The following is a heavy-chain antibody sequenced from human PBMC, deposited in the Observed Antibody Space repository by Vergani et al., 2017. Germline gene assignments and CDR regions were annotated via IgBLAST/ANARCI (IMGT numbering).Heavy chain of an antibody. V-gene: IGHV3-49*04. CDR3: SREQDVGYSSKYYYYYGMDV. Sequence: EVQLVESGGGLVQPGRSLRLSCTDSGVAFSDYAMSWVRQAPGKGLEWVGFIRSKGYGGTTKYAASVKGRFTISRDDSKSIAYLQMNSLKTEDTAVYYCSREQDVGYSSKYYYYYGMDVWGQGTTVTVSS. CDR1: GVAFSDYA. CDR2: IRSKGYGGTT. J-gene: IGHJ6*02. D-gene: IGHD5-18*01.